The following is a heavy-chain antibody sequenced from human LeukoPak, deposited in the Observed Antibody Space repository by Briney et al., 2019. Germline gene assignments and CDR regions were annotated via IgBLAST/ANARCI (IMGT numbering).Heavy chain of an antibody. V-gene: IGHV4-59*10. Sequence: SETLSLTCAVYGGSFSGYYWSWIRQPPGKGLEWIGRIYTSGSTNYNPSLKSRVTMSVDTSKNQFSLKLSSVTAADTAVYYCARVPPYYYYYMDVWGKGTTVTVSS. CDR1: GGSFSGYY. J-gene: IGHJ6*03. CDR3: ARVPPYYYYYMDV. CDR2: IYTSGST.